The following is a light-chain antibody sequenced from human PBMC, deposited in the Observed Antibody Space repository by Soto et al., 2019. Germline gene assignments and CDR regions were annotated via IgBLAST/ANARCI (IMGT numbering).Light chain of an antibody. Sequence: DIQMTQSPSSLSASAGDRVTITCRASQGIRNDLGWYQQKPGQVPKLLIYGATTLQSGVPSRFSGSGSGTAFTLTISSLQPEDVATYYCQKYDSAPWTFGQGTKVEIK. J-gene: IGKJ1*01. CDR1: QGIRND. CDR2: GAT. V-gene: IGKV1-27*01. CDR3: QKYDSAPWT.